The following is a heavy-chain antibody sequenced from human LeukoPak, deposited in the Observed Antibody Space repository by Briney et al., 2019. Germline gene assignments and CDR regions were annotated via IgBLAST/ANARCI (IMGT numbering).Heavy chain of an antibody. J-gene: IGHJ5*02. D-gene: IGHD5-12*01. CDR1: GYTFISHD. CDR3: ARAGRFDSGHAWFDP. Sequence: ASVKVSCKASGYTFISHDINWVRQATGQGLEWMGWINPNGGNTGYAQKFQGRVTFTRNTSISRAYMELSSLRSEDAAVYYCARAGRFDSGHAWFDPWGQGTLVTVSS. V-gene: IGHV1-8*03. CDR2: INPNGGNT.